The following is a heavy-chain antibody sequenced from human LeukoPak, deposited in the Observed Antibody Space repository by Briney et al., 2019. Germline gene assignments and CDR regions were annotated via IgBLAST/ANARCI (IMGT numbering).Heavy chain of an antibody. Sequence: GGSLRLSCAASGFTFDDYAMHWVRQAPGKGLEWVSGISWNSGSIGYADSVKGRFTISRDNAKNSLYLQMNSLRAEDTALYYCARDRSGSYTDAFDIWGQGTMVTVSS. D-gene: IGHD1-26*01. CDR2: ISWNSGSI. CDR1: GFTFDDYA. CDR3: ARDRSGSYTDAFDI. J-gene: IGHJ3*02. V-gene: IGHV3-9*01.